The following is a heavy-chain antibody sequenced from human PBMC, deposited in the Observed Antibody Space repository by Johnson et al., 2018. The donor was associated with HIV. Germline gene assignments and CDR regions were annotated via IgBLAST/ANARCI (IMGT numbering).Heavy chain of an antibody. V-gene: IGHV3-15*01. CDR3: TTDWYSSSWYGALDAFDI. CDR1: GFTFSNAW. Sequence: EVQLVESGGGLVKPGGSLRLSCAASGFTFSNAWMSWVRQAPGKGLEWVGRIKSKTDGGTTDYAAPAKGRFTISRDDSKNTLYLQMNSLKTEDTAVYYCTTDWYSSSWYGALDAFDIWGQWTMVTVSS. D-gene: IGHD6-13*01. J-gene: IGHJ3*02. CDR2: IKSKTDGGTT.